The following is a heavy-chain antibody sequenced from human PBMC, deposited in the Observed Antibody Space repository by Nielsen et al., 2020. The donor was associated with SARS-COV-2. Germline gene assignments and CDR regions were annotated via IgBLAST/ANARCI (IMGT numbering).Heavy chain of an antibody. CDR3: ARVRSLAVAGTVQDAFDI. CDR2: INAGNGNT. CDR1: GYTFTSYA. D-gene: IGHD6-19*01. V-gene: IGHV1-3*01. J-gene: IGHJ3*02. Sequence: ASVKVSCKASGYTFTSYAMHWVRQAPGQRLEWMGWINAGNGNTKYSQKFQGRVTITRDTSASTAYMELSSLRSEDTAVYYCARVRSLAVAGTVQDAFDIWGQGTMVTVSS.